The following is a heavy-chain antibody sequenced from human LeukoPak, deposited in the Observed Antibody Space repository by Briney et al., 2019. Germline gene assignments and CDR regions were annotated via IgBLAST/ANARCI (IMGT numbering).Heavy chain of an antibody. CDR3: ARQGSGGRAFDI. V-gene: IGHV4-59*08. Sequence: SETLSLTCIVSGGSISSYYWSWIRQPPGKGLEWIGYIYSSGSTNSNPSLKSRVTISVDASKSQFSLKMTSVTAADTAVYYCARQGSGGRAFDIWGQGTLVTVSS. CDR2: IYSSGST. CDR1: GGSISSYY. J-gene: IGHJ4*02. D-gene: IGHD1-26*01.